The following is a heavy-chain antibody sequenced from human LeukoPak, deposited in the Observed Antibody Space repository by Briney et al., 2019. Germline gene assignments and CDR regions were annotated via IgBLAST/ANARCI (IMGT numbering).Heavy chain of an antibody. CDR3: ARGYDFWSGYGYYYYGMDV. CDR2: LYSGGNT. D-gene: IGHD3-3*01. CDR1: GFTVSSNY. J-gene: IGHJ6*02. V-gene: IGHV3-53*01. Sequence: GGSLRLSCVVSGFTVSSNYMSWVRQAPGKGLEWVSVLYSGGNTYHADSVKGRFTISRDNSKNTLYLQMNSLRAEDTAVYYCARGYDFWSGYGYYYYGMDVWGQGTTVTVSS.